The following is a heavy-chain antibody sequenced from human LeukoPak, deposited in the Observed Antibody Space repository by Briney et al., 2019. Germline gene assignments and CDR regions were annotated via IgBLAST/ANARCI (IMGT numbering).Heavy chain of an antibody. CDR2: ISSSGSTI. CDR3: ARDRGSGP. Sequence: GGSLRLSCTVSGFTVSSNPMSWVRQAPGKGLEWVSYISSSGSTIYYADSLKGRFTISRDNAKNSLFLQMNSLRAEDTAVYYCARDRGSGPWGQGTLVTVSS. CDR1: GFTVSSNP. D-gene: IGHD3-10*01. V-gene: IGHV3-48*04. J-gene: IGHJ5*02.